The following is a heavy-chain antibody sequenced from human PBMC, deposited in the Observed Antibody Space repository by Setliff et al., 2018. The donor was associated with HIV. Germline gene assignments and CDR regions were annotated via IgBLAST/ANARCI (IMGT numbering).Heavy chain of an antibody. D-gene: IGHD2-2*01. CDR2: INTNTGNP. CDR3: ARDPSGQLLPKMRDAFDI. Sequence: ASVKVSCKASGYTFTSYAMNWVRQAPGQGLEWMGWINTNTGNPTYAQGFTGRFVFSLDTSVSTAYLQISSLKAEDTAVYYCARDPSGQLLPKMRDAFDIWGQGTMVTVSS. CDR1: GYTFTSYA. V-gene: IGHV7-4-1*02. J-gene: IGHJ3*02.